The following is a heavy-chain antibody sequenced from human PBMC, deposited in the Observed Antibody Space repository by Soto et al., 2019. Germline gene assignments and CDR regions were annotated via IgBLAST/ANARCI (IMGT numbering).Heavy chain of an antibody. CDR3: AHIPNYYQSDWFDA. Sequence: QITLKESGPTLVKPTQTLTLTCTFSGFSLTTRGVGVGWIRQPPGKALECLALIYWDDDKRYSPSLQSRLSITKDTSKNQVVLTMTNVDPVDTATYYCAHIPNYYQSDWFDAWGQGTLVSVSS. CDR2: IYWDDDK. V-gene: IGHV2-5*02. D-gene: IGHD1-7*01. J-gene: IGHJ5*02. CDR1: GFSLTTRGVG.